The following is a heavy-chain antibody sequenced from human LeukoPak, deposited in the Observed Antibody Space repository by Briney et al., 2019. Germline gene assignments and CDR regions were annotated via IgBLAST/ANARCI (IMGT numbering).Heavy chain of an antibody. CDR2: IYSGGST. CDR1: GFTVSSNY. D-gene: IGHD4-23*01. CDR3: AREPYGGNLYYFDY. Sequence: GGSLRLSCAASGFTVSSNYMNWVRQAPGKGLEWVSVIYSGGSTYYADSVKGRFTISRDNSKNTLYLQMNSLRAEDRAVYYCAREPYGGNLYYFDYWGQGTLVTVSS. V-gene: IGHV3-53*01. J-gene: IGHJ4*02.